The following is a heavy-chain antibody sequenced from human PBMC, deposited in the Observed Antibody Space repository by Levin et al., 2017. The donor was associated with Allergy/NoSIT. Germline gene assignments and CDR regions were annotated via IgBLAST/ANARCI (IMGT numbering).Heavy chain of an antibody. CDR3: AKVLSGYYLHDYGMDV. D-gene: IGHD3-22*01. CDR1: GFTFSSYA. V-gene: IGHV3-23*01. Sequence: PGGSLRLSCAASGFTFSSYAMSWVRQAPGKGLEWVSAISGSGGSTYYADSVKGRFTISRDNSKNTLYLQMNSLRAEDTAVYYCAKVLSGYYLHDYGMDVWGQGTTVTVSS. J-gene: IGHJ6*02. CDR2: ISGSGGST.